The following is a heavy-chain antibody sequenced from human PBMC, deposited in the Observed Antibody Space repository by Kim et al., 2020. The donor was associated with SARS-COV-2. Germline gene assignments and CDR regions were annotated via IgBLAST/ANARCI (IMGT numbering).Heavy chain of an antibody. CDR2: INSDGSNT. V-gene: IGHV3-74*03. Sequence: GGSLRLSCEVSGFTFSSYWMHWVRQAPGKGLVWVSHINSDGSNTKYADSVKGRFTISRDNAKNTLYLQMNSLRAEDTAVYYCVRVALPKVFDNWGQGTLVTVS. CDR1: GFTFSSYW. CDR3: VRVALPKVFDN. J-gene: IGHJ4*02.